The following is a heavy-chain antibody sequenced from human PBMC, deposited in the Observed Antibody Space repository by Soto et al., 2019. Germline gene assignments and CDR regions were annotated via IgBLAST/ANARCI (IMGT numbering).Heavy chain of an antibody. Sequence: GGSLRLSCAASGFTFSSYWMSWVRQAPGKGLEWVANIKQDGSEKYYVDSVKGRFTISRDNAKNSLYLQMNSLRAEDTAVYYCARDLGYCSSTSCPNYYYYGMDVWGQGTTVTVSS. J-gene: IGHJ6*02. V-gene: IGHV3-7*01. CDR3: ARDLGYCSSTSCPNYYYYGMDV. CDR1: GFTFSSYW. CDR2: IKQDGSEK. D-gene: IGHD2-2*01.